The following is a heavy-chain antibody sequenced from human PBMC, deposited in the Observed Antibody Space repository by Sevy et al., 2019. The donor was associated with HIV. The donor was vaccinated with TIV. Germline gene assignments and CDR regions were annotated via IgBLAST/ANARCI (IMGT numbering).Heavy chain of an antibody. D-gene: IGHD3-10*01. Sequence: GGSLRLSCAASGFTFSSYSMNWVRQAPGKGLEWVSSISSSSYIYYADSVKGRFTISRDNAKNSLYLQMNSLRAEDTAVYYCAGGSPYYYGSGSSDWFDPWGQGTLVTVSS. J-gene: IGHJ5*02. CDR1: GFTFSSYS. CDR3: AGGSPYYYGSGSSDWFDP. CDR2: ISSSSYI. V-gene: IGHV3-21*01.